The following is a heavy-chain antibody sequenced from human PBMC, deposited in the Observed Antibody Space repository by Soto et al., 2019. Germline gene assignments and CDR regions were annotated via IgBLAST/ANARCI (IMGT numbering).Heavy chain of an antibody. D-gene: IGHD3-9*01. J-gene: IGHJ4*02. Sequence: SETLSRSCPVSGGSVSNWMYYCSWIRQPPGRGLHWIGNVYFTGTTIYNNSLKRRVTMSVDTYNAQVLLKLTAVTAADTAVYYSDCRHLYDIGNGGLGTLVT. V-gene: IGHV4-61*01. CDR2: VYFTGTT. CDR1: GGSVSNWMYY. CDR3: DCRHLYDIGN.